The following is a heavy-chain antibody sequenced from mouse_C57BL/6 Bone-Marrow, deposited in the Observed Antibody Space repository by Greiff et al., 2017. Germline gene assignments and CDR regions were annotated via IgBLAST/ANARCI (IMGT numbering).Heavy chain of an antibody. CDR3: ARCLCEYYAMDY. Sequence: QVQLQQPGAELVKPGASVKLSCQASGYTFTSYWMHWGKQRPGQGREWIGMIHPNSGSTNYNEKFKSKATLTVDKSSSTAYMQLSSLSSEDSAVYYCARCLCEYYAMDYWGQGTSVTVSS. J-gene: IGHJ4*01. V-gene: IGHV1-64*01. CDR1: GYTFTSYW. CDR2: IHPNSGST.